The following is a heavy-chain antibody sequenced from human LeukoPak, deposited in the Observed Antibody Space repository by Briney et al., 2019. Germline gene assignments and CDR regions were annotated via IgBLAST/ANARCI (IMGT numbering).Heavy chain of an antibody. D-gene: IGHD2-15*01. CDR2: ISGSGGST. J-gene: IGHJ3*02. Sequence: GGSLRLSCAASGFTFSSYWMSWVRQAPGKGLECLSAISGSGGSTYYADSVKGRFTISRDNSKNTLYLQMNSLRAEDTAVYYCAKVDVVVVAATNAFDIWGQGTMVTVSS. V-gene: IGHV3-23*01. CDR3: AKVDVVVVAATNAFDI. CDR1: GFTFSSYW.